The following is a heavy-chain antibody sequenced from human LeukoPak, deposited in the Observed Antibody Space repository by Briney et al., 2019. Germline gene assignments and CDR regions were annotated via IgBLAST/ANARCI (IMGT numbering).Heavy chain of an antibody. Sequence: GASVKVSWKASGYTFTAYYMHWVRKAPGQGLEWMGWINPNNGGTNYAQKFQGRVTMTGDTSIDTAYMELSRLRSDDTAVYYCARGPNIAVAEAGVNDYYYYMDVWGKGTTVTVSS. D-gene: IGHD6-19*01. CDR2: INPNNGGT. V-gene: IGHV1-2*02. J-gene: IGHJ6*03. CDR1: GYTFTAYY. CDR3: ARGPNIAVAEAGVNDYYYYMDV.